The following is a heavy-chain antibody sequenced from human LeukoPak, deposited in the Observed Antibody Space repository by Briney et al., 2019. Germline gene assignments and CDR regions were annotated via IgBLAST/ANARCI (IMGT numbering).Heavy chain of an antibody. Sequence: ASVKVSCKASGYTFTSYYMHWVRQAPGQGLEWMGIINPSGGSTSYAQKFQGRVTMTRDTSTSTVYMELSSLRSEDTAVYYCARETFPNYYYYGMYVWGQGTTVTVSS. V-gene: IGHV1-46*01. CDR1: GYTFTSYY. CDR3: ARETFPNYYYYGMYV. CDR2: INPSGGST. J-gene: IGHJ6*02. D-gene: IGHD2-21*01.